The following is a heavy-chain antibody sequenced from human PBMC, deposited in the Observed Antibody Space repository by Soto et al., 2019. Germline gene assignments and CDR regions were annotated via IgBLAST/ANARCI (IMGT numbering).Heavy chain of an antibody. CDR1: GFSFSSVW. D-gene: IGHD6-19*01. V-gene: IGHV3-7*01. Sequence: GGSLRLSCVVSGFSFSSVWMTWVRQAPGKGLECVANIKYDGSEEYYVDSVKGRFTISRDNAKNSLYLQMNSLRDEDSAVYYCATDLNWQCHWGQVTLVTVSS. J-gene: IGHJ4*02. CDR3: ATDLNWQCH. CDR2: IKYDGSEE.